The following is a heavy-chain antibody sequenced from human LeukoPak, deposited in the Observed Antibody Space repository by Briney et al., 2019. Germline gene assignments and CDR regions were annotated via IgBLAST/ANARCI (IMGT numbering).Heavy chain of an antibody. CDR1: GDSFSGYY. D-gene: IGHD3-22*01. CDR2: INHSGST. V-gene: IGHV4-34*01. CDR3: ARMRRPANYYYDSSGYGHFDY. J-gene: IGHJ4*02. Sequence: PSETLSLTCAVYGDSFSGYYWSWLRQPPGKGLEWIGEINHSGSTNYNPSLKSRVTISVDTSKNQFSLKLSSVTAADTAVYYCARMRRPANYYYDSSGYGHFDYWGQGTLVTVSS.